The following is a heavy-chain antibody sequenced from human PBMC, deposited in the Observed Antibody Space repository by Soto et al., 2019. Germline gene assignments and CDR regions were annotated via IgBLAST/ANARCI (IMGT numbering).Heavy chain of an antibody. Sequence: GGSLRLSCAASGFTFSSYAMSWVRQAPGKGLEWVSAISGRGASTYYADSVKGRFSISRDNSKNPLFLQMNSLRAEDTAVYYCAKDRSDYDFWSGSPLNWGQGTLVTVSS. CDR2: ISGRGAST. J-gene: IGHJ4*02. V-gene: IGHV3-23*01. CDR1: GFTFSSYA. D-gene: IGHD3-3*01. CDR3: AKDRSDYDFWSGSPLN.